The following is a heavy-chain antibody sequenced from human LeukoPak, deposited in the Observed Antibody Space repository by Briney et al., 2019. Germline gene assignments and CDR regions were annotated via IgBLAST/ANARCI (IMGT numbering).Heavy chain of an antibody. CDR3: AGTTDYSSFLAF. V-gene: IGHV6-1*01. Sequence: SQTLSLTCAVSGDSVSSSSAVWNWIRQSPSRGLEWLGRTYYRSKWHNEYAESVKSRVSITSDTSKNQFSLQLNSVTPEDTAEYYCAGTTDYSSFLAFWGQGTLVTVSS. CDR2: TYYRSKWHN. J-gene: IGHJ4*02. CDR1: GDSVSSSSAV. D-gene: IGHD4-11*01.